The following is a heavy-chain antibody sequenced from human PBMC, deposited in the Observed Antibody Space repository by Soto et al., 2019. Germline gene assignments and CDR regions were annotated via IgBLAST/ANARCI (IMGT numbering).Heavy chain of an antibody. J-gene: IGHJ4*02. D-gene: IGHD2-15*01. V-gene: IGHV4-39*01. CDR3: ARLRIYCSGGTCYYYFDY. CDR2: IYYNGNT. Sequence: SXTLSLTCTVSGGSISSSSCYCGWILLPPGKRLEWIGNIYYNGNTYYNPSLNSGVTISVDTSKSQFSLKLSSVTAADTAVYYCARLRIYCSGGTCYYYFDYWGQGTLVTVSS. CDR1: GGSISSSSCY.